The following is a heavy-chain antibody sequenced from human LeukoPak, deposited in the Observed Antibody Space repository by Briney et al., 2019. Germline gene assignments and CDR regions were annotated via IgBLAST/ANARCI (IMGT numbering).Heavy chain of an antibody. D-gene: IGHD4-11*01. J-gene: IGHJ2*01. Sequence: SETLSLTCTVSGGSISSYYWSWIRQPPGKGLEWIGYIYYSGSTNYNPSLKGRVTISVDTSKNLFSLRLSSVTAADTAVYYCARGSPIDYRRHFDLWGRGTLVTVSS. CDR3: ARGSPIDYRRHFDL. CDR2: IYYSGST. V-gene: IGHV4-59*01. CDR1: GGSISSYY.